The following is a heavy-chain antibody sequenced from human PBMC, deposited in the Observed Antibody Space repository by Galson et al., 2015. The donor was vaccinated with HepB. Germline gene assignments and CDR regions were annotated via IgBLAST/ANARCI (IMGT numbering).Heavy chain of an antibody. CDR3: ARDSGSGRNWFDP. J-gene: IGHJ5*02. CDR1: GFTLSSYS. V-gene: IGHV3-48*02. Sequence: SLRLSCAASGFTLSSYSMNWVRQAPGKGLEWVSYISISSSSIYYADSVKGRFTISRDNAKNSLYLQMNSLRDEDTAVYYCARDSGSGRNWFDPWGQGTLVTVSS. D-gene: IGHD1-1*01. CDR2: ISISSSSI.